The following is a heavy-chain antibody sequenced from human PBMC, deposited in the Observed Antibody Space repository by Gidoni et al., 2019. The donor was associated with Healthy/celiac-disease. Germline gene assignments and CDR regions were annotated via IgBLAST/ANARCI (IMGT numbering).Heavy chain of an antibody. D-gene: IGHD3-22*01. CDR1: GFTFSSYS. CDR2: ISSSSSYI. J-gene: IGHJ4*02. CDR3: ARGYYYDSSGYSFDY. V-gene: IGHV3-21*01. Sequence: EVQLVESGGGLVKPGGSLRLSCAASGFTFSSYSMNWVRQAPGKGLECVSSISSSSSYIYYADSVKGRFTISRDNAKNSLYLQMNSLRAEDTAVYYCARGYYYDSSGYSFDYWGQGTLVTVSS.